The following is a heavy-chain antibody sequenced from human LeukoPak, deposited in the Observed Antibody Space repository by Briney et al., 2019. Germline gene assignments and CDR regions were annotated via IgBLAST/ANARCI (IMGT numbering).Heavy chain of an antibody. D-gene: IGHD6-13*01. CDR2: IYTSGST. J-gene: IGHJ5*02. CDR3: ARGQAAAGPVDYTNWFDP. V-gene: IGHV4-61*02. Sequence: SQTLSLTCTVSGGSISSGSYYWSWIRQPAGKGLEWIGRIYTSGSTIYNPSLKSRVTISVDTSKNQFSLKLSSVTAADTAVYYCARGQAAAGPVDYTNWFDPWGQGTLVTVSS. CDR1: GGSISSGSYY.